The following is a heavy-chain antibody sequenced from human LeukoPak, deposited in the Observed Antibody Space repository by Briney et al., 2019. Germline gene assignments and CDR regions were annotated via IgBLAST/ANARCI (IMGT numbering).Heavy chain of an antibody. D-gene: IGHD5-18*01. CDR2: IDSTGAYT. Sequence: GGSLRLSCAASGFIFSNYAMSWVRQAPGKGLEWVSAIDSTGAYTWYADSVKGRFTISKDSSKTILYLQMNSLRAEDAAVYFCAKDGALYSYGSGIDYWGQGTLVTVSS. J-gene: IGHJ4*02. CDR1: GFIFSNYA. CDR3: AKDGALYSYGSGIDY. V-gene: IGHV3-23*01.